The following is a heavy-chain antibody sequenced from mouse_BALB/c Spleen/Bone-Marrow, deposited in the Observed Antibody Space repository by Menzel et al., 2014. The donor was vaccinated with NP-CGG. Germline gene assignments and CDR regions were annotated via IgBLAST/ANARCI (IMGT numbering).Heavy chain of an antibody. D-gene: IGHD1-1*01. CDR2: INPYNDGT. V-gene: IGHV1-14*01. J-gene: IGHJ1*01. CDR1: GYTFTSYV. CDR3: ARRDYYGSSFYWYFDV. Sequence: EVQLQQSGPELVKPRASVKMSCKASGYTFTSYVMHWVKQKPGQGLEWIGYINPYNDGTKYNEKFKGKATLTSDKSSSTAYMELSSLTSEDSAVYYCARRDYYGSSFYWYFDVWGAGTTVTVSS.